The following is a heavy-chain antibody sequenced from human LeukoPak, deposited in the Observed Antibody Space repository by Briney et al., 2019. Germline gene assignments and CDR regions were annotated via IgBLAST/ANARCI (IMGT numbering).Heavy chain of an antibody. J-gene: IGHJ3*02. CDR2: IYYNGNT. Sequence: PSETLSLTCTVSGGSISTDNCYWGWIRQPPGKGLEWIGSIYYNGNTYYNPSLKSRVTISVDTSKNQFSLKVNSVTAADTAVYYCAKSTYYYDTFVNAFDIWGQGTMVTVSS. CDR3: AKSTYYYDTFVNAFDI. CDR1: GGSISTDNCY. V-gene: IGHV4-39*07. D-gene: IGHD3-22*01.